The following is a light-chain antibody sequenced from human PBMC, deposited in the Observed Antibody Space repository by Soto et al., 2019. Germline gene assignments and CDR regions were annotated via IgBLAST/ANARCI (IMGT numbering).Light chain of an antibody. CDR1: QSVSSSY. CDR2: GAS. J-gene: IGKJ4*01. CDR3: QQYGSSPLT. V-gene: IGKV3-20*01. Sequence: EIVLTQSAGTLSLSPGERATLSCRASQSVSSSYLAWYQQKPGQAPRLLIFGASNRANGIPDRFSGSGSGTDFTLTNSRLEPEDFAVFYCQQYGSSPLTFGGGTKVDIK.